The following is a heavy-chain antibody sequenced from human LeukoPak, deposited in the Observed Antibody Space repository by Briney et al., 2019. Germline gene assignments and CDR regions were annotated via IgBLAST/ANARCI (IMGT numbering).Heavy chain of an antibody. CDR1: GYTFTGYY. CDR3: ARGTGDSSGTPFDY. CDR2: INPNSGGT. D-gene: IGHD3-22*01. J-gene: IGHJ4*02. Sequence: ASVKVSCKASGYTFTGYYMHLVRRAPGQGLEWMGRINPNSGGTNYAQKFLGRVTMTRDTSISTAYMELSRLRSDDTAVYYCARGTGDSSGTPFDYWGQGTLVTVSS. V-gene: IGHV1-2*02.